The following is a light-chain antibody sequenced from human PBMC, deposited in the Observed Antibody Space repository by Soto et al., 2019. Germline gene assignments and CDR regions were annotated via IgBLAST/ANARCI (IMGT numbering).Light chain of an antibody. CDR2: NNH. CDR1: SSDVGGYHY. Sequence: QSVLTQPASVSGSPGQSITISCTGSSSDVGGYHYVSWYQQYPGEAPRLLTFNNHLRPSGVPDRSSGSKSGTSASLAISGLQSEDEGDYYCAAWDDSLDGYVFGTGTKVTVL. V-gene: IGLV1-44*01. J-gene: IGLJ1*01. CDR3: AAWDDSLDGYV.